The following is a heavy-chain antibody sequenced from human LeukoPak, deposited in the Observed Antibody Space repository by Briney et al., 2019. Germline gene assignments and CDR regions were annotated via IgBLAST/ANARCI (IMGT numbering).Heavy chain of an antibody. Sequence: PSQTLSLTCTVSGGSLSSYYCSWVRQPPGRGREWGGYISYSGRTNYNPSLKSRVTTSVDTSQNQFSLKLSAVTAADTAVYYCARQFGQIDCFLGWDTWGEGTLVTVSS. CDR1: GGSLSSYY. CDR3: ARQFGQIDCFLGWDT. V-gene: IGHV4-59*08. CDR2: ISYSGRT. D-gene: IGHD3/OR15-3a*01. J-gene: IGHJ5*02.